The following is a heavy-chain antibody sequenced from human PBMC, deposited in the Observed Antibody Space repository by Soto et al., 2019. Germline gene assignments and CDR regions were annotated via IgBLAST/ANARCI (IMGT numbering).Heavy chain of an antibody. CDR2: IYSGGST. D-gene: IGHD6-19*01. Sequence: GGSLRLSCAASGFTVSSNHMNWVRQASGKGLEWVSIIYSGGSTDYADSVKGRFTISRDTSKNTVYLQMSRLRADDTAVYYCATLYSSGWHYQSDYWGQGTLVTVSS. J-gene: IGHJ4*02. V-gene: IGHV3-66*01. CDR1: GFTVSSNH. CDR3: ATLYSSGWHYQSDY.